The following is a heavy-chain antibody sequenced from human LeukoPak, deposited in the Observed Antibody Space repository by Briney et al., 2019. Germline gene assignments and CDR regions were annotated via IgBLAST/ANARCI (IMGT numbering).Heavy chain of an antibody. CDR3: ARDEVAVAGLSIDY. CDR1: GGTFSSYA. D-gene: IGHD6-19*01. J-gene: IGHJ4*02. CDR2: IIPILGIA. Sequence: GASVKVSCKASGGTFSSYAISWVRQAPGQGLEWMGRIIPILGIANYAQKFQGRVTITADKSTSTAYMELSSLRSDDTAVYYCARDEVAVAGLSIDYWGQGTLVTVSS. V-gene: IGHV1-69*04.